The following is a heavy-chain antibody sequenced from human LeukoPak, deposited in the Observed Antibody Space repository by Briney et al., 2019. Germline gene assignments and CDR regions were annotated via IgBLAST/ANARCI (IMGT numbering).Heavy chain of an antibody. D-gene: IGHD1-14*01. CDR1: GYSISSAYY. V-gene: IGHV4-38-2*01. CDR2: IYYSGST. J-gene: IGHJ3*02. Sequence: PSETLSLTCAVSGYSISSAYYWGWIRQPPGKGLEWIGYIYYSGSTNYNPSLKSRVTISVGTSKNQFSLKLSSVTAADTAVYYCARYTGTTSGGPFDIWGQGTMVTVSS. CDR3: ARYTGTTSGGPFDI.